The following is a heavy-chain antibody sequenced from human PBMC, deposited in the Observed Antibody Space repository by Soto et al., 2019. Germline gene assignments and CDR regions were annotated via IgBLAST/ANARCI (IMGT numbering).Heavy chain of an antibody. V-gene: IGHV3-33*01. Sequence: GGSLRLSCAASGFTFSSYGMHWVRQAPGKGLEWVAVIWYDGSNKYYADSVKGRFTTSRDNSKNTLYLQMNSLRAEDTAVYYCARGDNYEILTGYYLPLYFQHWGQGTLVTVAS. CDR1: GFTFSSYG. J-gene: IGHJ1*01. D-gene: IGHD3-9*01. CDR2: IWYDGSNK. CDR3: ARGDNYEILTGYYLPLYFQH.